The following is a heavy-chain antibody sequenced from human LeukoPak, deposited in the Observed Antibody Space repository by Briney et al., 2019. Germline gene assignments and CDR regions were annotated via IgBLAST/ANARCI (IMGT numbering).Heavy chain of an antibody. CDR3: ALQRYDILTGDYFH. CDR2: ISGSGGST. D-gene: IGHD3-9*01. CDR1: VFTFSSYA. J-gene: IGHJ4*02. Sequence: GGSLRLSCAASVFTFSSYAISWVRQAPGKGLEWVSAISGSGGSTYYADSLKGRFTISRDNSKNTLYLKMNSLTAEDTAVYYCALQRYDILTGDYFHWGQGTLVTVSS. V-gene: IGHV3-23*01.